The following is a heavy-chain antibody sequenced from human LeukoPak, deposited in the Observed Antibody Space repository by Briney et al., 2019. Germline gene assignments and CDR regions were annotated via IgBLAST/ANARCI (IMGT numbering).Heavy chain of an antibody. Sequence: PSETLSLTCTVSGGSISSSSYYWGWIRQPPGKGLEWIGSIYYSGSTYYNPSLKSRVTISVDTSKNQFSLKLSSVTAADTAVYYCAISQGSADPYYYGMDVWGQGTTVTVSS. J-gene: IGHJ6*02. CDR1: GGSISSSSYY. V-gene: IGHV4-39*01. CDR3: AISQGSADPYYYGMDV. D-gene: IGHD3-3*02. CDR2: IYYSGST.